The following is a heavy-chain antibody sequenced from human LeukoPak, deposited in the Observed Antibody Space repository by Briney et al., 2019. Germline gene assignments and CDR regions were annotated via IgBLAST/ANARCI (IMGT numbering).Heavy chain of an antibody. J-gene: IGHJ6*02. D-gene: IGHD3-10*01. CDR3: ASLRLLSSLESGDYYYYYGMDV. V-gene: IGHV4-4*02. Sequence: SETLSLTCAVSGGSISSTHWWSWIRQPPGKGLEWIGEINHSGSTNYNPSLKSRVTISVDTSKNQFSLKVSSVTAADTAVYYCASLRLLSSLESGDYYYYYGMDVWGQGTTVTVSS. CDR1: GGSISSTHW. CDR2: INHSGST.